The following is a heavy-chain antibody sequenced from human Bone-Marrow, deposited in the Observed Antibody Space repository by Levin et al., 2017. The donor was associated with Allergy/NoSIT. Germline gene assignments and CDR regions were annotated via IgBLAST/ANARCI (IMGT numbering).Heavy chain of an antibody. Sequence: HGESLKISCAASGFTFSSYAMSWVRQAPGKGLEWVSAISGGGGTTYYPESVKGRLIISRDNSKNMLFLQMDSLRAEDTAVYYCAKEAASVAGFDCWGQGTLVTVSS. V-gene: IGHV3-23*01. CDR1: GFTFSSYA. D-gene: IGHD6-19*01. J-gene: IGHJ4*02. CDR2: ISGGGGTT. CDR3: AKEAASVAGFDC.